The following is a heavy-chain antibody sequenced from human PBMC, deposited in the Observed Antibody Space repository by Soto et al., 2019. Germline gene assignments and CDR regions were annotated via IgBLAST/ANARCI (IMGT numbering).Heavy chain of an antibody. J-gene: IGHJ4*02. V-gene: IGHV3-30-3*01. Sequence: SGGALRLSCAAPGFTLRNYIIHLVPPAPGKGLEWVAIILHDGNNKYYADSVKGRFTISRDNSRNTLYLQMNSLTTEDTAIYYCARDDEHGSHCDLAYWGQGTQVTVSS. CDR2: ILHDGNNK. CDR3: ARDDEHGSHCDLAY. D-gene: IGHD3-10*01. CDR1: GFTLRNYI.